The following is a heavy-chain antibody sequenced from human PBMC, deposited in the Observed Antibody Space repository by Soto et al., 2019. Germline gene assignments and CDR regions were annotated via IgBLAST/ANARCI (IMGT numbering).Heavy chain of an antibody. CDR1: GGSVSSGSYY. CDR2: IYYSGST. D-gene: IGHD3-22*01. CDR3: ARGADTPYYYDSSGYYFLDF. V-gene: IGHV4-61*01. J-gene: IGHJ4*02. Sequence: SKTLSLTCTVSGGSVSSGSYYWSWIRQPPGKGLEWIGYIYYSGSTNYKASLRSRLTLSIDTSKNQFSLRLNSVTAADTAVYYCARGADTPYYYDSSGYYFLDFWGQGTLVTVS.